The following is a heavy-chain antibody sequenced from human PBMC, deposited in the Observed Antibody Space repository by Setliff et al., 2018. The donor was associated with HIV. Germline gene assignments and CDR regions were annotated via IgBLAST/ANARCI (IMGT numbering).Heavy chain of an antibody. Sequence: ASVKVSCKASGYTFATYAVLWVRQAPGQRLESMDWINPGNGNTRYSQKFQGRVTISMDASATTLYMELSSLRSEDTAVYYCARGRGNDYGAYSYYYYMDVCGKGTTVTVSS. CDR1: GYTFATYA. D-gene: IGHD4-17*01. V-gene: IGHV1-3*01. CDR3: ARGRGNDYGAYSYYYYMDV. CDR2: INPGNGNT. J-gene: IGHJ6*03.